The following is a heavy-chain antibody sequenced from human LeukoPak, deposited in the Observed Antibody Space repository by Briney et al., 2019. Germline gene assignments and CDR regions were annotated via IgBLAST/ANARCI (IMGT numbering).Heavy chain of an antibody. D-gene: IGHD3-10*01. CDR2: IYYSGST. V-gene: IGHV4-31*03. CDR3: ARDFEDGMVRGVNRD. CDR1: GGSISSGGYY. J-gene: IGHJ4*02. Sequence: PSETLSLTCTVSGGSISSGGYYWSWIRQHPGKGLEWIGYIYYSGSTYYNPSLKSRVTISVDTSKNQFSLKLSSVTAADTAVYYCARDFEDGMVRGVNRDWGQGTLVTVSS.